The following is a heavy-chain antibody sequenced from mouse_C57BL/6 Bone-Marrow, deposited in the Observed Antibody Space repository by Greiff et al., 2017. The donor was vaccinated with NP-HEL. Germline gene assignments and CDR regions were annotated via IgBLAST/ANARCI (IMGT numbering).Heavy chain of an antibody. Sequence: EVKLMESGGDLVKPGGSLKLSCAASGFTFSSYGMSWVRQTPDKRLEWVATISSGGSYTYYPDSVKGRFTISRDNAKNNLFLQMSSLKSEDTAMYYCARKGGYYAYYAMDYWGQGTSVTVSS. J-gene: IGHJ4*01. D-gene: IGHD2-3*01. CDR3: ARKGGYYAYYAMDY. CDR1: GFTFSSYG. V-gene: IGHV5-6*01. CDR2: ISSGGSYT.